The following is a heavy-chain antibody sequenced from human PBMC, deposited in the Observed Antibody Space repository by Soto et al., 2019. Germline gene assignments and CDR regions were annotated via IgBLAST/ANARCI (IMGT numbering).Heavy chain of an antibody. D-gene: IGHD6-19*01. Sequence: GGSLRLSCAASGFTFSSYDMHWVRQATGKGLEWVSAIGTAGDTYYPGSVKGRFTISRENAKNSLYLQMNSLRAEDTAVYYCARDLGGGWYWVFAYWGQGTLVTVSS. CDR1: GFTFSSYD. J-gene: IGHJ4*02. CDR3: ARDLGGGWYWVFAY. V-gene: IGHV3-13*01. CDR2: IGTAGDT.